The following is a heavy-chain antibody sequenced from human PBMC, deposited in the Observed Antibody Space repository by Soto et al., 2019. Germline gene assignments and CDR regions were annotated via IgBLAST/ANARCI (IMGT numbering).Heavy chain of an antibody. V-gene: IGHV4-59*01. CDR1: GGSISSYY. Sequence: PSETLSLTCTVSGGSISSYYWSWIRQPPGKGLDWIGYIYYSGSTNYNPSLKSRVTISVDTSKNQFSLKLSSVTAADTAVYYCARETTYSSGWYPTYYFDYWGQGTLVTVSS. D-gene: IGHD6-19*01. CDR2: IYYSGST. J-gene: IGHJ4*02. CDR3: ARETTYSSGWYPTYYFDY.